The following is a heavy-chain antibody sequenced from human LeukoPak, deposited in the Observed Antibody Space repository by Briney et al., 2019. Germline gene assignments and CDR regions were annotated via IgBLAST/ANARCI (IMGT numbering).Heavy chain of an antibody. V-gene: IGHV3-33*01. CDR2: IWSDGSSK. Sequence: GGSLRLSCAASGFTFSSYGMHWVRQAPGKGLEWVAGIWSDGSSKHYADSVKGRFTISRDNSKNTLYLQMNSLRAEDTALYYCARGQPPSYYDMDVWGQGTTVTVSS. CDR3: ARGQPPSYYDMDV. J-gene: IGHJ6*02. D-gene: IGHD6-13*01. CDR1: GFTFSSYG.